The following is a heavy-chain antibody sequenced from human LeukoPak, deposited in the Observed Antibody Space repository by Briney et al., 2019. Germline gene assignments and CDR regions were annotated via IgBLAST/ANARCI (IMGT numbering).Heavy chain of an antibody. CDR1: GVSVSSNF. V-gene: IGHV3-66*01. J-gene: IGHJ5*02. D-gene: IGHD6-13*01. CDR3: TRDPPAVAINTYA. CDR2: IYSGGET. Sequence: GGSLRLSCAASGVSVSSNFMIWVRQAPGKGLEWVSLIYSGGETSYADSVKGRFSISRDNSKNTLYLQMNSLRVEDAAVYYCTRDPPAVAINTYAWGQGTLVTVSS.